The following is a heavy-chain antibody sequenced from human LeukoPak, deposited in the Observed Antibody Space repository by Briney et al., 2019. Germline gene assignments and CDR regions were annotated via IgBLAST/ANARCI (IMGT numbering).Heavy chain of an antibody. CDR2: INPKSGAR. J-gene: IGHJ4*02. V-gene: IGHV1-2*02. CDR1: GYTFTAYY. Sequence: ASVKVSCKASGYTFTAYYIHWVRQAPGKGLEWMGWINPKSGARNYAQKFHGRVTMTRDTSITTAHMELSRLRSDDTAVYYCARDCEHLASGWPGCFDYWGQGTLVTVSS. CDR3: ARDCEHLASGWPGCFDY. D-gene: IGHD6-19*01.